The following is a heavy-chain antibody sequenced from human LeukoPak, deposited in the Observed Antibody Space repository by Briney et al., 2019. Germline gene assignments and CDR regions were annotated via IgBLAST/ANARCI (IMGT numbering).Heavy chain of an antibody. CDR1: GYTFTGYY. CDR2: INPNSGGT. CDR3: ARDSQLLWFGELRYNWFDP. Sequence: ASVKVSCKASGYTFTGYYMHWVRQAPGQGLEWMGWINPNSGGTNNAQKFQGRVTMTRDTSISTAYMELSRLRSDDTAVYYCARDSQLLWFGELRYNWFDPWGQGTLVTVSS. J-gene: IGHJ5*02. D-gene: IGHD3-10*01. V-gene: IGHV1-2*02.